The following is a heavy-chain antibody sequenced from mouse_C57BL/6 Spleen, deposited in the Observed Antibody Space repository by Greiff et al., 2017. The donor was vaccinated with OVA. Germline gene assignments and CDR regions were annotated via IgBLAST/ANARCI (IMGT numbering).Heavy chain of an antibody. J-gene: IGHJ3*01. CDR1: GFSLTSYG. D-gene: IGHD3-2*02. Sequence: QVQLKESGPGLVAPSQSLSITCTVSGFSLTSYGVSWVRQPPGKGLEWLGVIWGDGGTNYHSALISRLSISKDNSKSQVFLNLNSLQTDDTATYYCAKSSAQSSFAYWGQGTLVTVSA. CDR2: IWGDGGT. CDR3: AKSSAQSSFAY. V-gene: IGHV2-3*01.